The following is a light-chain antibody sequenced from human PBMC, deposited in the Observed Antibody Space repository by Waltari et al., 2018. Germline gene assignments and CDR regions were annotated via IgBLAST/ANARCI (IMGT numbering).Light chain of an antibody. CDR3: QSADTNFANHVL. J-gene: IGLJ2*01. Sequence: SYDLPQPPSVSVSPGQTARITCSGDALPKLYSYWYQQKPGQAPVLLIYKDPQRPSGIPERFSGSSSGTTVTLTISGVQAEDEADYYCQSADTNFANHVLFGGGTQLTVL. CDR2: KDP. CDR1: ALPKLY. V-gene: IGLV3-25*03.